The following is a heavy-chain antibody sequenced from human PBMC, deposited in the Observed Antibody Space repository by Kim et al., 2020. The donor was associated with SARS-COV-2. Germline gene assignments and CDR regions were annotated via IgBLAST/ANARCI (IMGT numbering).Heavy chain of an antibody. Sequence: ASVKVSCKASGYTFTGYYMHWVRQAPGQGLEWMGRINPNSGGTNYAQKFQGRVTMTRDTSISTAYMELSRLRSDDTAVYYCAFGIELRAPPGYWGQGTLVTVSS. V-gene: IGHV1-2*06. J-gene: IGHJ4*02. D-gene: IGHD1-26*01. CDR3: AFGIELRAPPGY. CDR2: INPNSGGT. CDR1: GYTFTGYY.